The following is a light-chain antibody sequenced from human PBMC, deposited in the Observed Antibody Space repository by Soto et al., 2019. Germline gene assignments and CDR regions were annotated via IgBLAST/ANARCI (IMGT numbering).Light chain of an antibody. J-gene: IGKJ2*01. CDR3: QQSLGIPYT. CDR2: AAS. CDR1: QTISTY. V-gene: IGKV1-39*01. Sequence: DIQMTQSPSALSASVGDRVTITCRASQTISTYLNWYQQKPGKAPKLPIYAASTLQSGVPSRFSGNESGTDFTLTISSLQPEDFATYYCQQSLGIPYTFGQGTRLEIK.